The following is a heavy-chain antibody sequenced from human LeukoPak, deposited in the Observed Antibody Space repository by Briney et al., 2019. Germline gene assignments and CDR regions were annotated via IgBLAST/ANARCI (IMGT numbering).Heavy chain of an antibody. V-gene: IGHV3-9*02. CDR3: AKDRYSPTWDYFDY. CDR1: GFTPADYA. D-gene: IGHD1-26*01. J-gene: IGHJ4*02. Sequence: GRSLRLSCAASGFTPADYAMHWVRQAPGKGLEWVSGIGWSGSMISYADSVKGRFTISGDNAKKSLFLQMSSLRPDDTALYYCAKDRYSPTWDYFDYWGQGTLVTVSS. CDR2: IGWSGSMI.